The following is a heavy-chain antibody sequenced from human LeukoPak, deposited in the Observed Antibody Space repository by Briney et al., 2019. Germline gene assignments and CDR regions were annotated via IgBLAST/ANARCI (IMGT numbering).Heavy chain of an antibody. Sequence: PSETLSLTCAVYGGSFSGYYWTWIRQPPGKGLEWIGEINDSGSINYNPTLKSRVTISVDTSKNQFSLKLTSVTAADTAVYYCARGRRWWGQGTLVIVSS. V-gene: IGHV4-34*01. CDR1: GGSFSGYY. D-gene: IGHD5-24*01. CDR2: INDSGSI. CDR3: ARGRRW. J-gene: IGHJ4*02.